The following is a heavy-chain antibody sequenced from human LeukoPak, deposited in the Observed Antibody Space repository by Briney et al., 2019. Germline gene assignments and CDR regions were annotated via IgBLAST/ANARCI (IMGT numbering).Heavy chain of an antibody. CDR2: ISSSGSTI. D-gene: IGHD3-9*01. V-gene: IGHV3-48*03. CDR3: ARARYFDWLFNY. CDR1: GFTFSSYE. J-gene: IGHJ4*02. Sequence: GGSLRLSCAASGFTFSSYEMNWVRQAPGKGLEWVSYISSSGSTIYYADSVKGRFTISRDNAKNSLYLQMNSLRAEDTAVYYCARARYFDWLFNYWGQGTLVTVSS.